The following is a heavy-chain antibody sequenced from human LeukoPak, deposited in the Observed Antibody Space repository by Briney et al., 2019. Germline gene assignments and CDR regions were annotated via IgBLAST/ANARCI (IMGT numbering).Heavy chain of an antibody. Sequence: PGESLRLSCAASGFTFSSYGMHWVRQAPGKGLEWVSYISSSGSTIYYADSVKGRFTISRDNAKNSLYLQMNSLRAEDTAVYYCAIDSSSQPGGDWFDPWGQGTLVTVSS. CDR1: GFTFSSYG. V-gene: IGHV3-48*04. J-gene: IGHJ5*02. D-gene: IGHD6-13*01. CDR2: ISSSGSTI. CDR3: AIDSSSQPGGDWFDP.